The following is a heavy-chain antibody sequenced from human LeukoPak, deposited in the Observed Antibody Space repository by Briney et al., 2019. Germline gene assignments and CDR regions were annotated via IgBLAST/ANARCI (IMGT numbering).Heavy chain of an antibody. Sequence: GGSLRLSCAASGFTISRNYMSWVRQAQGRGLEWVSIIYIDDTTYYADSVRGRFTISRDISKNTLYLQMNSLRAEDTAVYYCAKADLDTSHFWTRYYYYYGMDVWGQGTTVTVSS. D-gene: IGHD3-3*02. CDR2: IYIDDTT. CDR1: GFTISRNY. V-gene: IGHV3-53*01. J-gene: IGHJ6*02. CDR3: AKADLDTSHFWTRYYYYYGMDV.